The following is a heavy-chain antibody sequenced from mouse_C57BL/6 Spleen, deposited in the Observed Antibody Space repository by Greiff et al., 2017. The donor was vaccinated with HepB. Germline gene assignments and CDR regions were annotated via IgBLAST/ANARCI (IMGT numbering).Heavy chain of an antibody. CDR2: IYPGDGDT. D-gene: IGHD2-3*01. Sequence: VQLQQSGPELVKPGASVKISCKASGYAFSSSWMNWVKQRPGKGLEWIGRIYPGDGDTNYNGKFKGKATLTADKSSSTAYMQLSSLTSEDSAVYFCARREPLYYYAMDYWGQGTSVTVSS. J-gene: IGHJ4*01. CDR3: ARREPLYYYAMDY. CDR1: GYAFSSSW. V-gene: IGHV1-82*01.